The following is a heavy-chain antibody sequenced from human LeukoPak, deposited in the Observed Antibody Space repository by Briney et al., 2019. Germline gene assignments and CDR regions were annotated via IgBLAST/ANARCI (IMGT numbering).Heavy chain of an antibody. J-gene: IGHJ4*02. Sequence: TTSETLSLTCSVSGDSIGHYYWSWIRQPVGKGLEWIGYIYYDGSTKYNPPLKSRLTISVDTPNNQFSLKLGSVTAADTAIYYCAREDYDSTGYYVKFWSQGTLVTVSS. CDR2: IYYDGST. CDR3: AREDYDSTGYYVKF. CDR1: GDSIGHYY. D-gene: IGHD3-22*01. V-gene: IGHV4-59*01.